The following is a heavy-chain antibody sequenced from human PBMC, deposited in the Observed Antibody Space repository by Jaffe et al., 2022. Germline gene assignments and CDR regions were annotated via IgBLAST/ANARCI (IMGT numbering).Heavy chain of an antibody. CDR1: GGSISSYY. D-gene: IGHD4-17*01. V-gene: IGHV4-59*01. Sequence: QVQLQESGPGLVKPSETLSLTCTVSGGSISSYYWSWIRQPPGKGLEWIGYIYYSGSTNYNPSLKSRVTISVDTSKNQFSLKLSSVTAADTAVYYCARHLYGDYAYDAFDIWGQGTMVTVSS. CDR2: IYYSGST. CDR3: ARHLYGDYAYDAFDI. J-gene: IGHJ3*02.